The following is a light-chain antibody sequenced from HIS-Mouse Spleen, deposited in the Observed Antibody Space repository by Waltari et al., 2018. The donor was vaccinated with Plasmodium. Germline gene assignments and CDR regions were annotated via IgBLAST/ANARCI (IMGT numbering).Light chain of an antibody. Sequence: EIVLTQSPGTLSLSPGERATLSCRASQSVGSSYLAWYQQKPDQAPRLLIDGASSRATGIPDRFSGSGSGTDFSLTISRLEPEDFAVYYCQQYGSSPWTFGQGTKVEIK. CDR3: QQYGSSPWT. CDR1: QSVGSSY. J-gene: IGKJ1*01. V-gene: IGKV3-20*01. CDR2: GAS.